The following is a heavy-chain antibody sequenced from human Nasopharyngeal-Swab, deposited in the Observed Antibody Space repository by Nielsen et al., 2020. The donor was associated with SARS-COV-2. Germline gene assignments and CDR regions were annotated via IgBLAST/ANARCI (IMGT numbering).Heavy chain of an antibody. Sequence: GESLRISCAASGFTFSDYSMNWVRQTPGKGLAWVSSITSSSRYIYYADSVKGRFTISRDNGKNSLYLQMSSLRAEDTAVYYCAREIAAAGYFDYWGQGTLVTVSS. CDR2: ITSSSRYI. V-gene: IGHV3-21*04. D-gene: IGHD6-13*01. CDR3: AREIAAAGYFDY. J-gene: IGHJ4*02. CDR1: GFTFSDYS.